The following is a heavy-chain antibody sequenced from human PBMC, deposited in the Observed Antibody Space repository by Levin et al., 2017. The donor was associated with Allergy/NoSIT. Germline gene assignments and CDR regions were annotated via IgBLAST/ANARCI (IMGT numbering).Heavy chain of an antibody. CDR1: GYTFTSYA. V-gene: IGHV7-4-1*02. CDR2: INTNTGNP. J-gene: IGHJ4*02. D-gene: IGHD3-10*01. CDR3: ARSGPYHLWFRELPQGGAFDY. Sequence: ASVKVSCKASGYTFTSYAMNWVRQAPGQGLEWMGWINTNTGNPTYAQGFTGRFVFSLDTSVSTAYLQISSLKAEDTAVYYCARSGPYHLWFRELPQGGAFDYWGQGTLVTVSA.